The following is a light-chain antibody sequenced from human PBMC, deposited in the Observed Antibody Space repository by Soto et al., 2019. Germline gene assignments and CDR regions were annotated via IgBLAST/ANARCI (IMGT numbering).Light chain of an antibody. CDR3: SSYTSSSVWV. CDR1: SSDVGGYNY. Sequence: QSALTQPASVSGSPGQSITISCTGTSSDVGGYNYVSWYQQHPGKAPKLMIYEVSNRPSGVSNRFSGSKSGNTASLTISGLQAEDEADYYCSSYTSSSVWVFGTGTKVTVL. V-gene: IGLV2-14*01. CDR2: EVS. J-gene: IGLJ1*01.